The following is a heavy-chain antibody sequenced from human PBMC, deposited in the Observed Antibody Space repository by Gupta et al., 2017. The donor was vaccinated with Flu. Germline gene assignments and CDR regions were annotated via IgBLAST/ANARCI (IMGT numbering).Heavy chain of an antibody. D-gene: IGHD6-19*01. CDR1: AYTLTDYY. V-gene: IGHV1-2*02. Sequence: QVQLVQSGAEVKKPGASVTVSCKASAYTLTDYYMHWVRQAPGQGLEWMGWINPNSGDTNQAQKFQGRVTMTRDTSINTAYMELTSLRSDDTAVYYCAREATAVAGTGWYFDLWGRGTLVTVSS. CDR2: INPNSGDT. CDR3: AREATAVAGTGWYFDL. J-gene: IGHJ2*01.